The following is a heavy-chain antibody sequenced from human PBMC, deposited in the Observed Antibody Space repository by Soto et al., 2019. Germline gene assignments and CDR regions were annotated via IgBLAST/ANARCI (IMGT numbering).Heavy chain of an antibody. CDR2: IYHSGST. J-gene: IGHJ5*02. V-gene: IGHV4-30-2*01. CDR3: ARGIAVTRTVAWWFDP. CDR1: GGSISSGGYS. Sequence: SETLSLTCAVSGGSISSGGYSWGWIRQPPGKGLEWIGYIYHSGSTYYNPSLKSRVTISVDRSKNQFSLKLSSVTAADTAVYYCARGIAVTRTVAWWFDPWGQGTLVTVSS. D-gene: IGHD6-19*01.